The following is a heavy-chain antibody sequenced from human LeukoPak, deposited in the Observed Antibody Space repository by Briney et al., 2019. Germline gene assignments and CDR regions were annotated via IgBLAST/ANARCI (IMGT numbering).Heavy chain of an antibody. CDR2: ISGSGGST. D-gene: IGHD3-3*01. CDR3: AKYRRITILGVVIVDY. Sequence: GGSLRLSCAASGFTFSSYAMSWVRQAPGKGLEWVSAISGSGGSTYYADSVKGRFTISRDNSKNTLYLQMNSLRAEDTAVYYCAKYRRITILGVVIVDYWGQGTLVTVSS. V-gene: IGHV3-23*01. J-gene: IGHJ4*02. CDR1: GFTFSSYA.